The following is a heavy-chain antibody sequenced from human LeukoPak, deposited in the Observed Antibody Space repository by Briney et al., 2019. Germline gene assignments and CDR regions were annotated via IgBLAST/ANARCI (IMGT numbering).Heavy chain of an antibody. CDR3: AARNYSGSYYFDY. Sequence: SETLSLTCAVYGGSFNGYYWSWIRQPPGKGLEWIGEINHSGSTNYNPSLKSRVTISVDTSKNQFSLKLSSVTAADTAVYYCAARNYSGSYYFDYWGQGTLVTVSS. CDR1: GGSFNGYY. J-gene: IGHJ4*02. D-gene: IGHD1-26*01. CDR2: INHSGST. V-gene: IGHV4-34*01.